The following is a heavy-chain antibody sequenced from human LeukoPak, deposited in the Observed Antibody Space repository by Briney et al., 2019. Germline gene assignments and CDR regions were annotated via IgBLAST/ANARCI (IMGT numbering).Heavy chain of an antibody. CDR1: GGSISSGGYS. CDR2: IYHSGST. V-gene: IGHV4-30-2*01. J-gene: IGHJ6*02. Sequence: SQTLSLTCAVSGGSISSGGYSWSWIRQPPGEGLEWIGYIYHSGSTYDNPSLKSRVTISVDRSKNHFSLRLTSVTAADTAVYFCARSIGPSTSPYYYGMDVWGQGTTVTVSS. CDR3: ARSIGPSTSPYYYGMDV. D-gene: IGHD2-2*01.